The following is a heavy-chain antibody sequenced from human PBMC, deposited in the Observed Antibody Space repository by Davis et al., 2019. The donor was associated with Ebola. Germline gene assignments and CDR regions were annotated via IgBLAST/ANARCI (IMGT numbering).Heavy chain of an antibody. J-gene: IGHJ4*02. CDR3: ARAVAGYFLTPFDY. Sequence: SETLSLTCAVSGGSTTTINWSRWVRQPPGKGLEWIGETYHSGNTNYPPSLQSRITISVDKSKNQFPLKLSSVTAADTAVYYCARAVAGYFLTPFDYWGQGTLVTVSS. CDR2: TYHSGNT. CDR1: GGSTTTINW. V-gene: IGHV4-4*02. D-gene: IGHD6-19*01.